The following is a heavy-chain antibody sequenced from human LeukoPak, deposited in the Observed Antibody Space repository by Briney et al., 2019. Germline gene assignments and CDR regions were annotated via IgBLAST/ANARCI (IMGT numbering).Heavy chain of an antibody. CDR3: AREVAARIDY. D-gene: IGHD6-6*01. Sequence: PSETLSLTCAVYGGSFSGYYWSWIRQPPGKGQEWIGEINHSGSTNYNPSLKSRVTISVDTSKSQFSLKLSSVTAADTAVYYCAREVAARIDYWGQGTLVTVSS. CDR1: GGSFSGYY. CDR2: INHSGST. J-gene: IGHJ4*02. V-gene: IGHV4-34*01.